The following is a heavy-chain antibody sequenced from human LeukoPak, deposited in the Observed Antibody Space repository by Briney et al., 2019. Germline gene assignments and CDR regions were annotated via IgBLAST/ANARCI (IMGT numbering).Heavy chain of an antibody. CDR1: GGTFSSYA. D-gene: IGHD4-17*01. CDR3: VETTVTNSFDY. CDR2: IIPIFGIA. J-gene: IGHJ4*02. Sequence: SVQVSCKASGGTFSSYAISWVRQAPGQGLEWMGRIIPIFGIANYAQKFQGRVTITADKSTSTAYMELSSLRSEDTVVYYCVETTVTNSFDYWGQGTLVTVSS. V-gene: IGHV1-69*04.